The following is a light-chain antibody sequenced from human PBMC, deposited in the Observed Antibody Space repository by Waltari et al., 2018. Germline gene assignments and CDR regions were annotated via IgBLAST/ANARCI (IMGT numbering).Light chain of an antibody. V-gene: IGLV2-14*03. CDR1: SSDTGGYEF. J-gene: IGLJ2*01. Sequence: QSALTQPASVSGPPGQSITIPCPGTSSDTGGYEFCSWYQQHPGKVPKLIFYDVNKRPSGVSNRFSGSKSGNTASLTISGLQADDEANYYCSSYTSSDTLLFGGGTQLTVL. CDR3: SSYTSSDTLL. CDR2: DVN.